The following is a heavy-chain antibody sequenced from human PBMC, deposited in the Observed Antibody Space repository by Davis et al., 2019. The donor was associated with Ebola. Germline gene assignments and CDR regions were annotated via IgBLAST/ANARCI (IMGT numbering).Heavy chain of an antibody. V-gene: IGHV3-21*04. J-gene: IGHJ4*02. CDR3: TKGNYGGIYHFDY. D-gene: IGHD4-23*01. CDR1: GFTFSSYA. CDR2: ISSSSSYI. Sequence: PGGSLRLSCAASGFTFSSYAMNWVRQAPGKGLEWVSSISSSSSYIYYADSVKGRFTISRDNAKNSLYLQMNSLRAEDTALYYCTKGNYGGIYHFDYWGQGTLVTVSS.